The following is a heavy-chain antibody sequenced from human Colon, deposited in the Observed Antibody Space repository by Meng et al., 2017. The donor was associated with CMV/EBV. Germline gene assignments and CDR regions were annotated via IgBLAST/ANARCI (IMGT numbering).Heavy chain of an antibody. CDR2: IYSNGRI. CDR3: GRAGARGVPIDV. J-gene: IGHJ1*01. CDR1: GGSISGHY. Sequence: QVRLAGPGPGLVKPSETLSLTCPVSGGSISGHYRTWIRRPAGEGLQWLGRIYSNGRIDENYSLRSRVTISVDTSKNQLSLRLTSVTAADTAVYYCGRAGARGVPIDVWGRGTLVTVSS. V-gene: IGHV4-4*07. D-gene: IGHD3-10*01.